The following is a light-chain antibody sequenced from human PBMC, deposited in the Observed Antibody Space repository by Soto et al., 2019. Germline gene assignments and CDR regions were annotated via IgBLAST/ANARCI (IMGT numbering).Light chain of an antibody. Sequence: DIQMTQSPSSLSASVGDRVTITCRASQGISNYLAWFQQKPGKVPELLIYASSTLRSGVPSRFSGSGSGKNFTLTISSLQPEDVATYYCQKYNSAPRTFGQRTKLAIK. CDR2: ASS. CDR3: QKYNSAPRT. V-gene: IGKV1-27*01. J-gene: IGKJ2*01. CDR1: QGISNY.